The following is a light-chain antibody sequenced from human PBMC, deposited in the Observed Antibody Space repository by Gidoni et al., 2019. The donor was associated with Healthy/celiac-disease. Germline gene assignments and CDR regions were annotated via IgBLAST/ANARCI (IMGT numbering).Light chain of an antibody. CDR3: QQYDKLRIT. V-gene: IGKV1-33*01. J-gene: IGKJ5*01. CDR2: DAS. Sequence: DIQMTQSPSSLSASVGDRVTITCQASQDISNYLNWYQQKPGKAPKLLIYDASNLETGVPSRFRGRGSGTDFTFTSSRLQHEDIATYYWQQYDKLRITFGEGTRLEIK. CDR1: QDISNY.